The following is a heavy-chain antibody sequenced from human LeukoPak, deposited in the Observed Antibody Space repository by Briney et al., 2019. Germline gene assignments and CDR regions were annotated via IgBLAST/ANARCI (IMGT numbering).Heavy chain of an antibody. CDR3: ALKTVAGTFDI. CDR2: IYTSGST. V-gene: IGHV4-61*02. J-gene: IGHJ3*02. Sequence: PSQTLSLTXTVSGGSISSGSYYWSRIWQPAGKGLEWIGRIYTSGSTNYNPSLKSRVTISVDTSKNQFSLKLSSVTAADTAVYYCALKTVAGTFDIWGQGTMVTVSS. D-gene: IGHD6-19*01. CDR1: GGSISSGSYY.